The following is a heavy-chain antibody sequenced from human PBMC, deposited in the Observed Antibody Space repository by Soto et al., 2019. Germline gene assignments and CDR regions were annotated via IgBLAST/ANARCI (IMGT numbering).Heavy chain of an antibody. D-gene: IGHD6-6*01. V-gene: IGHV3-30-3*01. CDR3: ARDEGSSGIDY. J-gene: IGHJ4*02. CDR1: GYTFTSYA. CDR2: ISYDGSNK. Sequence: SCEASGYTFTSYAMHWVRQAPGKGLEWVAVISYDGSNKYYADSVKGRFTISRDNSKNTLYLQMNSLRAEDTAVYYCARDEGSSGIDYWGQGTLAT.